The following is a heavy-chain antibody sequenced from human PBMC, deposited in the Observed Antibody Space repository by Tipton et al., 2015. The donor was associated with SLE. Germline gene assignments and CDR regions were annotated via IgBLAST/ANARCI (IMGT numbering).Heavy chain of an antibody. V-gene: IGHV4-34*01. CDR3: ARVLRFLEWSRGDYSFSYMDV. J-gene: IGHJ6*03. CDR2: INHSGST. D-gene: IGHD3-3*01. CDR1: GGSFSGYY. Sequence: TLSLTCAVHGGSFSGYYWSWIRQPPGKGLEWIGEINHSGSTNYNPSLKSRVTISVDTSKNQFSLKLSSVTAADTAVYYCARVLRFLEWSRGDYSFSYMDVCGKGTTVTVSS.